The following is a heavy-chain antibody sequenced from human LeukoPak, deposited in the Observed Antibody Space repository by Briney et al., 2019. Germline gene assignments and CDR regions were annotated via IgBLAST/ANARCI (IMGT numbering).Heavy chain of an antibody. Sequence: PGRSLRLSCAASGFTFSSYGMHWVRQAPGKGLEWVAVIWYDGSNKYYADSVKGRFTISRDNSKNTLYLQMNSLRVEDTAVYYCARARSLGYYFDYWGQGTLVTVSS. D-gene: IGHD3-16*01. CDR3: ARARSLGYYFDY. V-gene: IGHV3-33*01. CDR1: GFTFSSYG. J-gene: IGHJ4*02. CDR2: IWYDGSNK.